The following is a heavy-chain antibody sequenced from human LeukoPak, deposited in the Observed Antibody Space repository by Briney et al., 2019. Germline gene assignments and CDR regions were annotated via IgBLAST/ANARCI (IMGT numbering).Heavy chain of an antibody. V-gene: IGHV3-7*01. CDR1: GFTFSTYW. CDR2: IKTDGSQT. CDR3: ARASMGGRDYHLDS. Sequence: GGSLRLSCAASGFTFSTYWMTWVRQDPGKGLEWVANIKTDGSQTYYLDSVKGRFTISRDNAKNFLSLQLGSLRADDTGVYYCARASMGGRDYHLDSWGQGTLVTVFS. D-gene: IGHD4/OR15-4a*01. J-gene: IGHJ4*02.